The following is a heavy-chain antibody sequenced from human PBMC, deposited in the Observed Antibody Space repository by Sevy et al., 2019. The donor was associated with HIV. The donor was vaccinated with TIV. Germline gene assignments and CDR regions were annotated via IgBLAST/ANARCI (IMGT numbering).Heavy chain of an antibody. CDR2: FDTEDGET. D-gene: IGHD4-17*01. Sequence: ASVKVSCKVSGYTLTELSMHWVRQAPGKGLEWMGSFDTEDGETLYAQKFQGRVTMTEDTSTDTAYMELSSLRSEDTAVHYCATNTDYGDSDYWGQGTLVTVSS. CDR1: GYTLTELS. V-gene: IGHV1-24*01. J-gene: IGHJ4*02. CDR3: ATNTDYGDSDY.